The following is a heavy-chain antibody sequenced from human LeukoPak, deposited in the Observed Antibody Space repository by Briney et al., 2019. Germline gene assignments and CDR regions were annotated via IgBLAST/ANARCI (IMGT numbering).Heavy chain of an antibody. V-gene: IGHV3-30*18. CDR3: AKDKEWELLGSAFDL. CDR2: ISYSGSVE. D-gene: IGHD1-26*01. CDR1: GFTFSTNS. Sequence: TGGSLRLSCAASGFTFSTNSMHWVRQAAGKGLEWVAVISYSGSVEDYAASVKGRFTISRDNSKNTLYLQMNSLRAEDTAVYYCAKDKEWELLGSAFDLWGQGTMVTVSS. J-gene: IGHJ3*01.